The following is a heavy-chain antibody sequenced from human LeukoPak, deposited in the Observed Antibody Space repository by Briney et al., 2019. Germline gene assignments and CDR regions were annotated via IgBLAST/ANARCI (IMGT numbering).Heavy chain of an antibody. CDR3: ARASYSYDINGWVPFDY. CDR1: GNSISSGDNY. Sequence: SETLSLTCTVSGNSISSGDNYCSWVRQPAGKGLEWIGRIYTSGSTNYNPSLKSRVTISGHTSKNQFSLRLSFVPAADTAVYYCARASYSYDINGWVPFDYWGQGTLVTVSS. D-gene: IGHD3-22*01. V-gene: IGHV4-61*02. J-gene: IGHJ4*02. CDR2: IYTSGST.